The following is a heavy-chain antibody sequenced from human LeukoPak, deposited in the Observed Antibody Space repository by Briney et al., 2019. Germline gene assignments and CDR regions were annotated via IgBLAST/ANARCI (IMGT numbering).Heavy chain of an antibody. CDR2: ISADGGST. Sequence: GGSLRLSCVASGFTFSIYAISWVRQAPGKGLEWVSTISADGGSTYYADSVRGRFIISRDNSKNTLYLQMNSLRVEDTAVYYCAGYSYTRGFDPWGQGALVIVSS. V-gene: IGHV3-23*01. CDR1: GFTFSIYA. J-gene: IGHJ5*02. D-gene: IGHD2-15*01. CDR3: AGYSYTRGFDP.